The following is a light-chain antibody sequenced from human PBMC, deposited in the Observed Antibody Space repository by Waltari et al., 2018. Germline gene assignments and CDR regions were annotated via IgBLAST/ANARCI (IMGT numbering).Light chain of an antibody. J-gene: IGKJ1*01. V-gene: IGKV4-1*01. Sequence: DIVMTQSPDSLAVSLGERATINCKSSQGVLFSSNSKNYLAWYQQKPGQTPKLLIYGASTRESGVPDRFSGSGSGTDFTLTISSLQAEDVAVYYCQQFYTTPPTFGQGTKVEIK. CDR1: QGVLFSSNSKNY. CDR3: QQFYTTPPT. CDR2: GAS.